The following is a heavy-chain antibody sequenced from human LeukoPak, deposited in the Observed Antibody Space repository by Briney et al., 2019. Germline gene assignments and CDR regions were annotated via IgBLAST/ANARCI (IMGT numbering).Heavy chain of an antibody. CDR3: ARDPGRSPDY. CDR2: INSNGDDT. CDR1: GFTFSHYS. D-gene: IGHD1-26*01. V-gene: IGHV3-64*01. Sequence: GGSLGLSCVASGFTFSHYSMHWVRQAPGKGLEYVSAINSNGDDTYYVNSVKGRFTISRDNSKNTLYLQMGSLRTEDMAVYYCARDPGRSPDYWGQGTLVTVSS. J-gene: IGHJ4*02.